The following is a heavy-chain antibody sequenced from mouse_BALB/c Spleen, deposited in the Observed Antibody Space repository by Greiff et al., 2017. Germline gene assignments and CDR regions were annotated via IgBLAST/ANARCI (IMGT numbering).Heavy chain of an antibody. D-gene: IGHD2-1*01. CDR3: ARHKGGNYYYAMDY. J-gene: IGHJ4*01. Sequence: EVKVVESGGGLVKPGGSLKLSCAASGFAFSSYDMSWVRQTPEKRLEWVAYISSGGGSTYYPDTVKGRFTISRDNAKNTLYLQMSSLKSEDTAMYYCARHKGGNYYYAMDYWGQGTSVTVSS. V-gene: IGHV5-12-1*01. CDR1: GFAFSSYD. CDR2: ISSGGGST.